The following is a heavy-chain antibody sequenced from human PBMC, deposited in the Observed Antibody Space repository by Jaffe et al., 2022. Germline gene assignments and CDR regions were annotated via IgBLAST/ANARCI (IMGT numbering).Heavy chain of an antibody. CDR2: INHSGST. V-gene: IGHV4-34*01. CDR3: ATLSIWFGELSSRGRAFDI. Sequence: QVQLQQWGAGLLKPSETLSLTCAVYGGSFSGYYWSWIRQPPGKGLEWIGEINHSGSTNYNPSLKSRVTISVDTSKNQFSLKLSSVTAADTAVYYCATLSIWFGELSSRGRAFDIWGQGTMVTVSS. CDR1: GGSFSGYY. J-gene: IGHJ3*02. D-gene: IGHD3-10*01.